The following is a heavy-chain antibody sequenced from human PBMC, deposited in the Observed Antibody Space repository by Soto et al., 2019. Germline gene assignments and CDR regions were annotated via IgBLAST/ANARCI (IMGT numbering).Heavy chain of an antibody. V-gene: IGHV4-39*01. Sequence: SETLSLTCTACGGEIRRFYWGWIRQPPGMGLEWVGSIYYSGSTYYSPSLKSRVTVSADTSKNQISLKLNSVTAADTAVYYCAKRGRRGYDPFDHWGQGTLVTVS. D-gene: IGHD5-12*01. J-gene: IGHJ4*02. CDR1: GGEIRRFY. CDR2: IYYSGST. CDR3: AKRGRRGYDPFDH.